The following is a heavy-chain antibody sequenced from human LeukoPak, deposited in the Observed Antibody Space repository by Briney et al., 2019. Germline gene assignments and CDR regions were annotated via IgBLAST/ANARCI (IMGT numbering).Heavy chain of an antibody. V-gene: IGHV3-49*04. D-gene: IGHD3-16*01. CDR2: IRSKAYGGTT. J-gene: IGHJ4*02. CDR1: GFTFGDYA. Sequence: QPGRSLRLSCTASGFTFGDYAMTWVRQAPGKGLEWVGFIRSKAYGGTTEYAASVRGRFTISRDDSKSIAYLQMNSLKTEDIGVYYCTSPWGAFEYWGQGTLVTVSP. CDR3: TSPWGAFEY.